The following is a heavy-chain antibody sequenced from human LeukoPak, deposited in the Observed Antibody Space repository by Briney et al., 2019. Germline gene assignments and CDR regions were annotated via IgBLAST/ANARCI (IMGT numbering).Heavy chain of an antibody. Sequence: SETLSLTCTVSGVSISSFHWSWIRQPAGKGLEWIGRVHTSGTSNYNPSLESRVTMSGDTSKNQFSLSLSSVTAADTAVYYCARDGYYDSSGYSYFDYWGQGTLVTVS. CDR3: ARDGYYDSSGYSYFDY. V-gene: IGHV4-4*07. J-gene: IGHJ4*02. D-gene: IGHD3-22*01. CDR2: VHTSGTS. CDR1: GVSISSFH.